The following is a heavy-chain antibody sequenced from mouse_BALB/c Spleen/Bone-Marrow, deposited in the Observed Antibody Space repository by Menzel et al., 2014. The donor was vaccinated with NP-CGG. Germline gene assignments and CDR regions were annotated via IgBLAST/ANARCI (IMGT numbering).Heavy chain of an antibody. D-gene: IGHD1-1*01. CDR3: AREGKDYYGSSDWHFDV. CDR2: IHPNSGNT. V-gene: IGHV1S130*01. CDR1: GYTFTSSW. Sequence: QVQLQQSGSVLVRPGASVKLSCKASGYTFTSSWMHWAKQRPGQGLEWIGEIHPNSGNTNYNEKFKGKATLTVDTSSSTAYVDLSSLTSEDSAVYYCAREGKDYYGSSDWHFDVWGAGTTVTVSS. J-gene: IGHJ1*01.